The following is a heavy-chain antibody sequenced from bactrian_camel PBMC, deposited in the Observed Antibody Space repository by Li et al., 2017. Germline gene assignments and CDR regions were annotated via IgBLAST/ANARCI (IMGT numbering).Heavy chain of an antibody. CDR2: IDSDENT. CDR3: AARTDGRGFATSSPRSYAY. D-gene: IGHD6*01. CDR1: GYSVSTGY. J-gene: IGHJ4*01. Sequence: ASGYSVSTGYMAWFRQAPGKEREAVAGIDSDENTNYAASVKGRFTISTDRADLTVYLQMNSLKPEDTAMYYCAARTDGRGFATSSPRSYAYWGQGTQVTVS. V-gene: IGHV3S10*01.